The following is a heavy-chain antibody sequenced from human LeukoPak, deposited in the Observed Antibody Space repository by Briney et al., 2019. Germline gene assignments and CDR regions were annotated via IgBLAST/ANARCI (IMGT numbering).Heavy chain of an antibody. V-gene: IGHV3-48*03. Sequence: GGSLRLSCAASGFTFSNYETDWVRQAPGKGLEWVSYISSSGTTTYYADSVKGRFTISRDNAKNSLYLQMNSLRVEDTAVYYCAREGFYYGSGSYHTGGFDYWGQGTLVTVSS. CDR2: ISSSGTTT. D-gene: IGHD3-10*01. CDR3: AREGFYYGSGSYHTGGFDY. CDR1: GFTFSNYE. J-gene: IGHJ4*02.